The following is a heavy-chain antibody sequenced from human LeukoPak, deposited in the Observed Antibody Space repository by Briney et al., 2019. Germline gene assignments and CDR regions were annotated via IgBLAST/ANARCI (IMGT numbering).Heavy chain of an antibody. CDR3: ARWSRTTADYYYYGLDV. D-gene: IGHD1-1*01. CDR1: GFTFSSYA. Sequence: PGGSLRLSCAASGFTFSSYAMSWVRQAPGKGLEWVSAISSSGGSTYYADSVKGRFTISRDNSKNTLYLQMNSLRAEDTAVYYCARWSRTTADYYYYGLDVWGQGTTVTVSS. CDR2: ISSSGGST. J-gene: IGHJ6*02. V-gene: IGHV3-23*01.